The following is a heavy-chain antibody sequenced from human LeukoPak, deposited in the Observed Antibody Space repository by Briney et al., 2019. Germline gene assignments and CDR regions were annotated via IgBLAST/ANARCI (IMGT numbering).Heavy chain of an antibody. Sequence: GGSLRLSCAASGFTFSSYEMNWVRQAPGKGLEWVSYISSSGSTIYYADSVEGRFTISRDNSKNTLYLQMNSLRAEDTAVYYCARGDKQLVFNRNKGGFDPWGQGTLVTVSS. J-gene: IGHJ5*02. D-gene: IGHD6-13*01. V-gene: IGHV3-48*03. CDR2: ISSSGSTI. CDR1: GFTFSSYE. CDR3: ARGDKQLVFNRNKGGFDP.